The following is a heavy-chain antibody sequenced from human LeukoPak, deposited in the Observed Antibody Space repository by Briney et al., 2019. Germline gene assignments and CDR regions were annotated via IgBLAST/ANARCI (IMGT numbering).Heavy chain of an antibody. CDR2: IYYSGST. CDR1: GGSISSYY. Sequence: SETLSLSCTVSGGSISSYYWSWIRQPPGKGLEWIGYIYYSGSTNYNPSLESRITISMDTSKNQFSLRLSSVTAADTAVYYCARLYHDSSAYIRDYCGQGTLVTVSS. V-gene: IGHV4-59*08. J-gene: IGHJ4*02. D-gene: IGHD3-22*01. CDR3: ARLYHDSSAYIRDY.